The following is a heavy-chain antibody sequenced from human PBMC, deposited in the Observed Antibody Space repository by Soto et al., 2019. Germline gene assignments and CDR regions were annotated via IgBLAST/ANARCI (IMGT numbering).Heavy chain of an antibody. J-gene: IGHJ5*02. CDR3: ARTGSSGWFWFDP. D-gene: IGHD6-13*01. Sequence: QVQLVQSGAEVKKPGASVKVSCKASGYTFTSYAMHWVRQAPGQRLEWMGWINAGNGNTKYSQKFQGRVTITRDTTASTAYIELSSLRSEDTAVYYSARTGSSGWFWFDPWGQGTLVTVSS. CDR1: GYTFTSYA. V-gene: IGHV1-3*01. CDR2: INAGNGNT.